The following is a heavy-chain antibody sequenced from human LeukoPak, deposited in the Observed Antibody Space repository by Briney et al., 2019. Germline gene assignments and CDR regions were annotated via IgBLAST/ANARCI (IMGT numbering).Heavy chain of an antibody. Sequence: SGTLSLTCAVYGGSFSGYYWSWIRQPPGKGLEWIGEINHSGSTNYNPSLKSRVTISVDTSKNQFSLKLSSVTAADTAVYYCARGSRWSGVRGYYFDYWGQGTLVTVSS. CDR1: GGSFSGYY. CDR3: ARGSRWSGVRGYYFDY. CDR2: INHSGST. V-gene: IGHV4-34*01. J-gene: IGHJ4*02. D-gene: IGHD3-10*01.